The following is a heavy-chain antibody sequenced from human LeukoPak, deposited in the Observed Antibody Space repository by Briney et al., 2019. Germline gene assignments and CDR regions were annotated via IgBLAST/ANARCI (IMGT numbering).Heavy chain of an antibody. Sequence: WASVKVSCKASGYTFTSYDINWVRQATGQGLEWMGWTNPNSGNTGYAQKFQGRVTMTRNTSISTAYMELSSLRSEDTAVYYCARVGGYYYYYGMDVWGQGTTVTVSS. CDR2: TNPNSGNT. CDR3: ARVGGYYYYYGMDV. CDR1: GYTFTSYD. V-gene: IGHV1-8*01. J-gene: IGHJ6*02.